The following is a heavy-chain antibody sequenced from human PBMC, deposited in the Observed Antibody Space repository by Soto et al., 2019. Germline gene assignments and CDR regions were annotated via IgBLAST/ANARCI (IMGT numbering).Heavy chain of an antibody. CDR1: GFTFSSYA. CDR2: ISGSGGST. J-gene: IGHJ6*02. V-gene: IGHV3-23*01. D-gene: IGHD3-10*01. Sequence: LRLSCAASGFTFSSYAMSWVRQAPGKGLEWVSAISGSGGSTYYADSVKGRFTTSRDNSKNTLYLQMNSLRAEDTAVYYCAKGRRMVRGVLYYYYGMDVWGQGTTVTVSS. CDR3: AKGRRMVRGVLYYYYGMDV.